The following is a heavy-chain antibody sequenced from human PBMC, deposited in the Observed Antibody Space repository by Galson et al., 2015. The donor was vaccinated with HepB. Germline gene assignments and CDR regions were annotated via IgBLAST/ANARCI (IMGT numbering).Heavy chain of an antibody. Sequence: SLRLSCAASGFTFSSYWMHWVRQAPGKGLVWVSRINSDGSSTSYADSVKGRFTISRDNAKNTLYLQMNSLRAEDTAVYYCARGGEGVVPAAILSRGQGTLVTVSS. D-gene: IGHD2-2*01. CDR1: GFTFSSYW. CDR2: INSDGSST. J-gene: IGHJ4*02. CDR3: ARGGEGVVPAAILS. V-gene: IGHV3-74*01.